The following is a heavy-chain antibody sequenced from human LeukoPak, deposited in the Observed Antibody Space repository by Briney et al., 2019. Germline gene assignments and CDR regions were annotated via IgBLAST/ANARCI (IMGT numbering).Heavy chain of an antibody. D-gene: IGHD2-15*01. V-gene: IGHV4-30-4*08. Sequence: SETLSLTCTVSGGSISSGDYYWSWIRQPPGKGLEWIGYIYDSGSTYYNPSLKSRVTISVDTSKNQFSLKLSSVTAADTAVYYCARDGRDCSGGSCYPTSSRYYYDLWGQGTLVTVSS. J-gene: IGHJ4*02. CDR3: ARDGRDCSGGSCYPTSSRYYYDL. CDR1: GGSISSGDYY. CDR2: IYDSGST.